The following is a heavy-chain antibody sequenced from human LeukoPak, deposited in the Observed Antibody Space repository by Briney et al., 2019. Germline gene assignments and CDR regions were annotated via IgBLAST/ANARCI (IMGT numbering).Heavy chain of an antibody. CDR1: GFSFSSYR. Sequence: GGSLRLSCAASGFSFSSYRMNWVRQAPGKGLEWVSSVSNSGDYIHYADSVKGRFTISRDNAKNSLYLQMNSLRAEDTAVYYCARDGEGYSGYDSGWFDPWGQGTLVTVSS. J-gene: IGHJ5*02. CDR2: VSNSGDYI. CDR3: ARDGEGYSGYDSGWFDP. V-gene: IGHV3-21*01. D-gene: IGHD5-12*01.